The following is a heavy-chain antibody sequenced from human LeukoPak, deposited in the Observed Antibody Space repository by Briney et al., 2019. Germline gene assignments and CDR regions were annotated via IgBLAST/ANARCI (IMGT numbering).Heavy chain of an antibody. CDR3: ARLPSGDFDY. J-gene: IGHJ4*02. D-gene: IGHD6-25*01. Sequence: SETLSLTCTASGGSISSYYWSWIRQPPGKGLEWIGYIYYSGSTNYNPSLKSRVTISVDTSKNQFSLKLSSVTAADTAVYYCARLPSGDFDYWGQGTLVTVSS. V-gene: IGHV4-59*01. CDR2: IYYSGST. CDR1: GGSISSYY.